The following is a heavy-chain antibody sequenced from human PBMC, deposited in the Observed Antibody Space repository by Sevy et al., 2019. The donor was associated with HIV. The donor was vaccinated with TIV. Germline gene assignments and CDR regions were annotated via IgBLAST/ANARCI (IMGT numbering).Heavy chain of an antibody. CDR2: IYYSGST. CDR3: ARDQARITMVRGSRYYYGMDV. J-gene: IGHJ6*02. V-gene: IGHV4-31*03. Sequence: SETLSLTCTVSGGSISSGGYYWSWIRQHPGKGLEWIGYIYYSGSTYYNPSLKSRVTISVDTSKNQFSLKLSSVTAADTAGYYCARDQARITMVRGSRYYYGMDVWGQETTVTVSS. CDR1: GGSISSGGYY. D-gene: IGHD3-10*01.